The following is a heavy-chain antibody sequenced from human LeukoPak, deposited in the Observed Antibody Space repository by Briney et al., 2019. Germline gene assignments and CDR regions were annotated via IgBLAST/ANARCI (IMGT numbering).Heavy chain of an antibody. Sequence: SGTLSLTCSVSGGSLGSGSYHWSCIRQHPGKGLEWVGYIYDNGSTYYNPSLNSRATISVDTYKNQLSPKLSSVTAADTAVYYCARLNLGGYCSGGSCSKHPIYYYYGMDVWGQGTTVTVSS. CDR3: ARLNLGGYCSGGSCSKHPIYYYYGMDV. CDR1: GGSLGSGSYH. J-gene: IGHJ6*02. V-gene: IGHV4-31*03. D-gene: IGHD2-15*01. CDR2: IYDNGST.